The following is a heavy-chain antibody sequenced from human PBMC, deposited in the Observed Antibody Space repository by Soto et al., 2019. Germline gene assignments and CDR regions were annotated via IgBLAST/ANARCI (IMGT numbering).Heavy chain of an antibody. CDR1: GGSISNDKYY. V-gene: IGHV4-31*03. CDR2: TSYSGST. J-gene: IGHJ5*02. CDR3: ARDSGRTVTPFNWLDP. Sequence: QVQLQESGPGLVKPSQTLSLTCTVSGGSISNDKYYWTWIRQHPGKGLEWIGYTSYSGSTFYSASLKSRVTIAVDTSKNHFSLNLSSVTAADTAIYYCARDSGRTVTPFNWLDPWGQGILVTVSS. D-gene: IGHD4-17*01.